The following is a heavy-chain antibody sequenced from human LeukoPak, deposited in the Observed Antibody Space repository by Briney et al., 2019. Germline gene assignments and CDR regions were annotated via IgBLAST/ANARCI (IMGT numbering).Heavy chain of an antibody. V-gene: IGHV1-2*02. CDR1: GYTFTVYY. CDR2: INPNSGGT. Sequence: ASVKVSCKASGYTFTVYYMHWVRQAPGQGLEWMGWINPNSGGTKYPQKFKGRVTMTRDTSISTAYMELNRLRSDDTAVYYCAKYSSSWYSFHDWGQGTLVTVSS. J-gene: IGHJ4*02. D-gene: IGHD6-13*01. CDR3: AKYSSSWYSFHD.